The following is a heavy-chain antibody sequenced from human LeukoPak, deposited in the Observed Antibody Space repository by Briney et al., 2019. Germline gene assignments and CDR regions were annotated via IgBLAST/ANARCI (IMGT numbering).Heavy chain of an antibody. CDR2: IYYSEST. V-gene: IGHV4-59*11. D-gene: IGHD3-22*01. J-gene: IGHJ4*02. Sequence: SETLSLTCTVSGGSISGHYWSWIRQPPGKGLEWLGYIYYSESTNYNPSLKSRVTISVDTSKNQFSLKLSSVTAADTAVYYCARARGYYDSSGYLDWGQGTLVTVSS. CDR3: ARARGYYDSSGYLD. CDR1: GGSISGHY.